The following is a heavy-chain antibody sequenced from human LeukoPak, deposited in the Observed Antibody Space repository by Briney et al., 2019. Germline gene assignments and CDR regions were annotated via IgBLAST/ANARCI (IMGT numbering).Heavy chain of an antibody. J-gene: IGHJ3*02. Sequence: SETLSLTCTVSGGSISSYYWSWVRQPPGKGLEWIGYIYYSGSTNYNPSLKSRVTISVDTSKNQFSLKLSSVTAADTAVYYCARAGYYGSGRAFDIWGQGTMVTVSS. V-gene: IGHV4-59*01. D-gene: IGHD3-10*01. CDR1: GGSISSYY. CDR2: IYYSGST. CDR3: ARAGYYGSGRAFDI.